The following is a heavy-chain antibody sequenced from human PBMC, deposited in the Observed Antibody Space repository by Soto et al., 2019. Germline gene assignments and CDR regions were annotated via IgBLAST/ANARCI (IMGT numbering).Heavy chain of an antibody. CDR3: ARAEVPQWFTKGYYGMDV. Sequence: PSETLSLTCAVYGGSFSGYYWSWIRQPPGKGLEWIGEINHSGSTNYNPSLKSRVTISVDTSENQLSLRLSSVTAADTAVYYCARAEVPQWFTKGYYGMDVWGQGTTVTVSS. D-gene: IGHD2-8*01. V-gene: IGHV4-34*01. CDR1: GGSFSGYY. J-gene: IGHJ6*02. CDR2: INHSGST.